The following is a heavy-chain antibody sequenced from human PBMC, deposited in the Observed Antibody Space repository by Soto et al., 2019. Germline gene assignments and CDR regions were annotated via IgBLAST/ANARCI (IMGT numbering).Heavy chain of an antibody. CDR1: GFTFTSSA. Sequence: SVKVSCKASGFTFTSSAVQWVRQARGQRLEWIGWIVVGSGNTNYAQKFQERVSITRDMSTSTAYMELSSLRSEDTAVYYCAYDSSGYYYFDYWGQGTLVTVSS. D-gene: IGHD3-22*01. J-gene: IGHJ4*02. CDR2: IVVGSGNT. V-gene: IGHV1-58*01. CDR3: AYDSSGYYYFDY.